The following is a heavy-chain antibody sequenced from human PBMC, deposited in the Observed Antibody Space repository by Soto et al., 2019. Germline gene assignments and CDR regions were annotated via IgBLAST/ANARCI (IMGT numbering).Heavy chain of an antibody. CDR3: ARESHGSGSYTGAFDI. D-gene: IGHD3-10*01. V-gene: IGHV1-2*04. Sequence: ASVKVSCKASGYTFTGYYMHWVRQAPGQGLEWMGWINPNSGGTNYAQKFQGWVTMTRDTSISTAYMELSRLRSDDTAVYYCARESHGSGSYTGAFDIWGQGTMVT. CDR1: GYTFTGYY. J-gene: IGHJ3*02. CDR2: INPNSGGT.